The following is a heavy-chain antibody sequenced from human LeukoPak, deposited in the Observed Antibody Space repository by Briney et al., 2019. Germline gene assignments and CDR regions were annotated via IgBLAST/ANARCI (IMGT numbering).Heavy chain of an antibody. J-gene: IGHJ4*02. Sequence: GGSLRLSCAASGFTFSSYAMSWVRQAPGKGLEWVSAISGSGGSTYYADSVKDRFTISRDNSKNTLYLQMNSLRAEDTAVYYCAKDRLMVGYSSREGAYWGQGTLVTVSS. V-gene: IGHV3-23*01. CDR2: ISGSGGST. D-gene: IGHD6-19*01. CDR3: AKDRLMVGYSSREGAY. CDR1: GFTFSSYA.